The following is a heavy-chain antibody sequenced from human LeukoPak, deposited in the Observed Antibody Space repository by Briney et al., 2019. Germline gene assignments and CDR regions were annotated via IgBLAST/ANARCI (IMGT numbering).Heavy chain of an antibody. D-gene: IGHD3/OR15-3a*01. CDR2: INPNIDDT. CDR3: AGKGNMDQLLTFDH. Sequence: ASLNLSCKPSGYNFIDYYIHWVRQAPGQGLEWLGWINPNIDDTSYEQKFQGRVTMSSDTSINTLYLEVTRLTSDDTAVYFCAGKGNMDQLLTFDHWGQGALVTVS. CDR1: GYNFIDYY. V-gene: IGHV1-2*02. J-gene: IGHJ4*02.